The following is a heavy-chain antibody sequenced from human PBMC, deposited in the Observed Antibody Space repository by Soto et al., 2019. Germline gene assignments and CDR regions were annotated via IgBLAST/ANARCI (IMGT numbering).Heavy chain of an antibody. J-gene: IGHJ4*02. D-gene: IGHD3-9*01. CDR1: GGSISTYY. CDR3: ARHPGYYDILTGYSTYYFDY. Sequence: QVQLQESGPGLVKPSETLSLTCTVSGGSISTYYWSWIRQPPGKGLEWIGYIYYRGNTNYNPSLKSRVTIXLXTXXDQISRKLTSVTAADTPVYYCARHPGYYDILTGYSTYYFDYWGQGILVTVSS. CDR2: IYYRGNT. V-gene: IGHV4-59*08.